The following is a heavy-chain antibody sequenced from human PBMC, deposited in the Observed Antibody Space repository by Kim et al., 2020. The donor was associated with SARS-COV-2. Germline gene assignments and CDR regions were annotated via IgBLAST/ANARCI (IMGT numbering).Heavy chain of an antibody. CDR2: IYYSGST. V-gene: IGHV4-59*13. Sequence: SETLSLTCTVSGGSISSYYWSWIRQPPGKGLEWIGYIYYSGSTNYNPSLKSRVTISVDTSKNQFSLKLSSVTAADTAVYYCARGAAGATVVDYWGQGTLVTVSS. CDR1: GGSISSYY. J-gene: IGHJ4*02. CDR3: ARGAAGATVVDY. D-gene: IGHD1-26*01.